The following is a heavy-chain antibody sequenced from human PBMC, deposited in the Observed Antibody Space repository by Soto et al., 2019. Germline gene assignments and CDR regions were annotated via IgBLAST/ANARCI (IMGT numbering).Heavy chain of an antibody. CDR3: APLSVSLSGPYGIHV. CDR1: GYSVTSSDYY. D-gene: IGHD2-15*01. V-gene: IGHV4-39*01. J-gene: IGHJ6*02. CDR2: MFYSGLT. Sequence: PSDTLSIGXSVSGYSVTSSDYYWAWISQPPGKGLEWIGSMFYSGLTYYNPSLKSRVTLSVDTSKNQFSVRLNSVTAADTAVYYCAPLSVSLSGPYGIHVWGQGTTVTVSS.